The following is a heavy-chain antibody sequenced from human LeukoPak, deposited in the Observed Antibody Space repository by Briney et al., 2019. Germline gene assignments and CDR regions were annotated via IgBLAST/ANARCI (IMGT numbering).Heavy chain of an antibody. J-gene: IGHJ3*02. Sequence: ASVKVSCKASGYTFTGYYMHWVRQAPGQGLEWMGWINPNSGGTNYTQKFQGRVIMTRDTSISTAYMELSRLRSDDTAVYYCARDRSGKGAFDIWGQGTMVTVSS. CDR2: INPNSGGT. CDR3: ARDRSGKGAFDI. D-gene: IGHD1-26*01. CDR1: GYTFTGYY. V-gene: IGHV1-2*02.